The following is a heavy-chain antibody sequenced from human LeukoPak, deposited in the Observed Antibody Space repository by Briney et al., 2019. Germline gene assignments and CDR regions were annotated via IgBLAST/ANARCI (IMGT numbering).Heavy chain of an antibody. CDR3: VRSYGGYVNHYYYMDV. CDR2: INPNSGGT. Sequence: ASVKVSRKASGYTFTGYYMHWVRQAPGQGLEWMGRINPNSGGTNYAQKFQGRVTMTRDTSISTAYMELSRLRSDDTAVYYCVRSYGGYVNHYYYMDVWGKGTTVTVSS. D-gene: IGHD4-17*01. CDR1: GYTFTGYY. J-gene: IGHJ6*03. V-gene: IGHV1-2*06.